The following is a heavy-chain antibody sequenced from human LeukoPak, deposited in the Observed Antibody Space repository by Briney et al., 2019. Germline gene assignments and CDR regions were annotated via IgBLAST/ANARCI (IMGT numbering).Heavy chain of an antibody. CDR2: IYYSGST. D-gene: IGHD3-3*01. CDR1: GGSISSHY. J-gene: IGHJ4*02. Sequence: SETLSLTCTVSGGSISSHYWSWIRQPPGKGLEWIGNIYYSGSTNYNPSLKSRVTISVDTSKNQFSLKLSSVTAADTAVYYCARGDYDFWSGYPDYFDYWGQGTLVTVSS. CDR3: ARGDYDFWSGYPDYFDY. V-gene: IGHV4-59*11.